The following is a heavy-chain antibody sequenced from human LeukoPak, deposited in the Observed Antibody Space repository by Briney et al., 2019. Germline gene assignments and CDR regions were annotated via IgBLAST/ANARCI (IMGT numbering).Heavy chain of an antibody. V-gene: IGHV3-33*06. CDR2: IWYDGSNK. J-gene: IGHJ4*02. Sequence: GGSLRLSCPASGFTYSSYGMHWVRQAPGKGLEWVAVIWYDGSNKYYAHSVKGRFTISRDNSKNTLYLQMNSLRAEDTAVYYCEKSAAGNFDYWGQGTLVTVSS. CDR3: EKSAAGNFDY. D-gene: IGHD6-13*01. CDR1: GFTYSSYG.